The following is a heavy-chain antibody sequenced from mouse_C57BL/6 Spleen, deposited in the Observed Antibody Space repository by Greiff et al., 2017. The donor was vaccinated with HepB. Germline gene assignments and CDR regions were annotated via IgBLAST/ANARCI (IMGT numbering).Heavy chain of an antibody. Sequence: DVQLQESGPGLVKPSQSLSLTCSVTGYSITSGYYWNWIRQFPGNKLEWMGYISYDGSNNYNPSLKNRISITRDTSKNQFFLKLNSVTTEDTATYYCAREGIYYYGSSPFAYWGQGTLVTVSA. CDR2: ISYDGSN. J-gene: IGHJ3*01. D-gene: IGHD1-1*01. CDR3: AREGIYYYGSSPFAY. V-gene: IGHV3-6*01. CDR1: GYSITSGYY.